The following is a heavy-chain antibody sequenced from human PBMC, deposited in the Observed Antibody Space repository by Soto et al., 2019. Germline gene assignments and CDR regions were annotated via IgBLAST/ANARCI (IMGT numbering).Heavy chain of an antibody. Sequence: EGQVVQSGAEVKEPGESLKISCKGSGYIFTNHCIVWVRQMAGKGLEWVGIICPGYSNIIYSPSVQDQVTISADISIGCAYLQWGSLLASDAAIYYCTRLHYCRVDCTINSVYYYVMDVWGQGTTVTVSS. CDR3: TRLHYCRVDCTINSVYYYVMDV. CDR2: ICPGYSNI. D-gene: IGHD2-21*02. V-gene: IGHV5-51*01. CDR1: GYIFTNHC. J-gene: IGHJ6*02.